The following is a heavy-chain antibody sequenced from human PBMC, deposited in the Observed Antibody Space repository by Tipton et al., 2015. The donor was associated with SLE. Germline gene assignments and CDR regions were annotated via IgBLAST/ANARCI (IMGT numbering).Heavy chain of an antibody. CDR1: SGSISSSSW. Sequence: GLVKPSGTLSLTCAVSSGSISSSSWWSWVRQPPGKGLEWIGEIFHSGSTKSNPSLKSRVTISVDTSKNQFSLKLCSVTAADTAVYYCARRVRGGWYDYWGQGTLVTVSS. CDR3: ARRVRGGWYDY. J-gene: IGHJ4*02. CDR2: IFHSGST. D-gene: IGHD6-19*01. V-gene: IGHV4-4*02.